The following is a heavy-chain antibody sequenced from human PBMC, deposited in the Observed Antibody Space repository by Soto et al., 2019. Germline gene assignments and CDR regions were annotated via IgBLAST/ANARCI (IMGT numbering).Heavy chain of an antibody. D-gene: IGHD5-12*01. CDR3: ARVATTHNWFDR. V-gene: IGHV4-30-4*01. CDR2: IYYSGST. J-gene: IGHJ5*02. Sequence: QVQLQESGPGLVKPSQTLSLTCTVSGGSISSGDYYWSWIRQPPGKGLEWIGYIYYSGSTDYNPSLMSRVTISVDTSKNQFSLKRSSVTAADTAVYFCARVATTHNWFDRWGQGTLVTVSS. CDR1: GGSISSGDYY.